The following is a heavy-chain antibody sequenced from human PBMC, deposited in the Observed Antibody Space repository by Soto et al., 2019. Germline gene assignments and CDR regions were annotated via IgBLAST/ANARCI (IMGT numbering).Heavy chain of an antibody. CDR2: IYHSGST. CDR3: ARVRYTSGHYFDY. J-gene: IGHJ4*02. V-gene: IGHV4-4*02. CDR1: GGSISSSNW. D-gene: IGHD5-18*01. Sequence: NPSETLSLTCAVSGGSISSSNWWSWFRQPPGKGLEWIGEIYHSGSTYYDMSLKSRVTISVDKSNNQFSLKLTSMTAADSAVYYCARVRYTSGHYFDYWGQGTLVTVSS.